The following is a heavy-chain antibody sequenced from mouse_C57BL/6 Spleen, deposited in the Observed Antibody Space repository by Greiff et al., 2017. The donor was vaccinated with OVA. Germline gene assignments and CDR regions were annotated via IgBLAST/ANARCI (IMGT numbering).Heavy chain of an antibody. D-gene: IGHD2-2*01. J-gene: IGHJ2*01. CDR1: GYTFTSYW. CDR3: ARGWLPHYFDY. CDR2: IYPSDSET. Sequence: QGQRQRPGAELVRPGCSVKLSCKASGYTFTSYWMDWVKQRPGQGPEWIGNIYPSDSETHYNQKFKDKATLTVDKSSSTAYMQLSSLTSEDSAVYYCARGWLPHYFDYWGQGTTLTVSS. V-gene: IGHV1-61*01.